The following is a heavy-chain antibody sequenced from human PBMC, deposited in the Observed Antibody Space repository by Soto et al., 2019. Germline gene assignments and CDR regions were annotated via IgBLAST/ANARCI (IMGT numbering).Heavy chain of an antibody. V-gene: IGHV3-30*18. CDR3: AKDHYGGPNGVYAFDI. Sequence: GGSLRLSCAASGFTFSSYGMHWVRQAPGKGLEWVAVISYDGSNKYYADSVKGRFTISRDNSKNTLYLQMNSLRAEDTAVYYCAKDHYGGPNGVYAFDIWGQGTMVTVSS. CDR1: GFTFSSYG. J-gene: IGHJ3*02. D-gene: IGHD4-17*01. CDR2: ISYDGSNK.